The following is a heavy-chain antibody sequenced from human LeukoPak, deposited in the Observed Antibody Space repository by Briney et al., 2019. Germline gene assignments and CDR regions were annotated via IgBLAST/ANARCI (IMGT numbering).Heavy chain of an antibody. CDR3: ARGNSDYDNDY. CDR1: GFTFSSYS. Sequence: GGSLRLSCAASGFTFSSYSMNWVRQAPGKGLEWVSSISSTSVYTYYADSVRGRFTMSRDNAKNSVYLQMNSLRAEDTAVYYCARGNSDYDNDYWGQGTLVTVSS. D-gene: IGHD5-12*01. V-gene: IGHV3-21*06. CDR2: ISSTSVYT. J-gene: IGHJ4*02.